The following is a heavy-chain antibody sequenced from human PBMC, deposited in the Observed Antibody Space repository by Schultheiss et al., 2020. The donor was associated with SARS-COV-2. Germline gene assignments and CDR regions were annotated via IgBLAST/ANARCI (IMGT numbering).Heavy chain of an antibody. CDR3: ARDKLDDYGDYVSAFDI. CDR1: GGSISSGGYY. V-gene: IGHV4-31*03. J-gene: IGHJ3*02. D-gene: IGHD4-17*01. Sequence: SETLSLTCTVSGGSISSGGYYWSWIRQHPGKGLEWIGYIYYSGSTYYNPSLKSRVIISVDTSKNQFSLKLSSVTAADTAVYYCARDKLDDYGDYVSAFDIWGQGTMVTVSS. CDR2: IYYSGST.